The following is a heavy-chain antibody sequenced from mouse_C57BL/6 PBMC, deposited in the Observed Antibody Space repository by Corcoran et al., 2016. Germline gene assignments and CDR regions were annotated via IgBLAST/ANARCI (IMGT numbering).Heavy chain of an antibody. Sequence: QVQLKQSGAELVRPGASVKLSCKASGYTFTDYYINWVKQRPGQGLEWIARIYPGSGNTYYNEKFKGKATLTAEKSSSTAYMQLSSLTSEDSAVYFCARCDYGRWSFAYWGQGTLVTVSA. J-gene: IGHJ3*01. CDR3: ARCDYGRWSFAY. V-gene: IGHV1-76*01. CDR1: GYTFTDYY. D-gene: IGHD1-1*01. CDR2: IYPGSGNT.